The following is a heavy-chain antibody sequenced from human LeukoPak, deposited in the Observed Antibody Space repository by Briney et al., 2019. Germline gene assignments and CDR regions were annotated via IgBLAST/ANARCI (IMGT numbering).Heavy chain of an antibody. CDR2: IYSDNT. D-gene: IGHD2-2*02. Sequence: PGGSLRLSCTVSGFTVSSNSMSWVRQAPGKGLEWVSFIYSDNTHYSDSVKGRFTISRDDAKNSLYLQMSSLRAEDTAVYYCARGTYMSTNWFDPWGRGTLVTVSS. CDR3: ARGTYMSTNWFDP. CDR1: GFTVSSNS. J-gene: IGHJ5*02. V-gene: IGHV3-53*01.